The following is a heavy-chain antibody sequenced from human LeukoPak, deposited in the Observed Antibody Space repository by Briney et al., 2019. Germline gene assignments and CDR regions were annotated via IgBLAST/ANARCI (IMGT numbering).Heavy chain of an antibody. CDR3: VKDWEWAQRKDCSDP. CDR1: GYTFTSFG. V-gene: IGHV1-18*01. D-gene: IGHD3-3*01. CDR2: IGTDDGETRT. J-gene: IGHJ5*02. Sequence: AASVKVSCKASGYTFTSFGISWVRQAPGQWLEWLGWIGTDDGETRTNYGQNLQGRLTMTRDTSASTAYMELGSLRSDDTAVYYCVKDWEWAQRKDCSDPWGQGTQVTVSS.